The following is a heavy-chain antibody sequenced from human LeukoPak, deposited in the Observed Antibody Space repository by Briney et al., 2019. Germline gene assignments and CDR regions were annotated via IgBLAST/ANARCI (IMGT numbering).Heavy chain of an antibody. CDR3: ARDQGYYFDY. V-gene: IGHV4-59*01. CDR2: IYYSGST. Sequence: PLETLSLTCTVSGGSISTYYWSWIRQPPGKRLGWIGYIYYSGSTDYNPSLKSRVTISVDTSKNQFSLKLSSVTAADTAVYYCARDQGYYFDYWGQGTLVTVSS. CDR1: GGSISTYY. J-gene: IGHJ4*02.